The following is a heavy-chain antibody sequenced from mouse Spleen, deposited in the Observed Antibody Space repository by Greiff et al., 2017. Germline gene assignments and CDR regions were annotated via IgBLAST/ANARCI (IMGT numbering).Heavy chain of an antibody. V-gene: IGHV5-17*01. D-gene: IGHD4-1*01. CDR3: ARTSNWVFDY. CDR1: GFTFSDYG. J-gene: IGHJ2*01. CDR2: ISSGSSTI. Sequence: EVKVVESGGGLVKPGGSLKLSCAASGFTFSDYGMHWVRQAPEKGLEWVAYISSGSSTIYYADTVKGRFTISRDNAKNTLFLQMTSLRAEDTAMYYCARTSNWVFDYWGQGTTLTVSS.